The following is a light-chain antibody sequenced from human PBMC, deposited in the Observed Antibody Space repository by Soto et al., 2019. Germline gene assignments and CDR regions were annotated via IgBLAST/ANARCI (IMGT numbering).Light chain of an antibody. CDR1: QSVSSH. J-gene: IGKJ3*01. Sequence: EFVLTQSPATLSLSPGERATLSCRASQSVSSHLAWYPQKPGQAPRLLIYDASNRATGIPARFSGSGSGTDFTLTISSLEAEDFGVYYCHQRSNWPFGPGTKVEIK. CDR2: DAS. V-gene: IGKV3-11*01. CDR3: HQRSNWP.